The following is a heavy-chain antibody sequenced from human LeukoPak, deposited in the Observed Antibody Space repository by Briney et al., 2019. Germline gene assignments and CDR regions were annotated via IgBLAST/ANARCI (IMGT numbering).Heavy chain of an antibody. CDR1: GGSISSGDYY. CDR2: IYYSGST. D-gene: IGHD6-13*01. V-gene: IGHV4-61*08. J-gene: IGHJ5*02. CDR3: AREQQLAFRREVWFDP. Sequence: PSETLSFTCTVSGGSISSGDYYWSWIRQPPGKGLEWIGYIYYSGSTNYNPSLKSRVTISVDTSKNQFSLKLSSVTAADTAVYYCAREQQLAFRREVWFDPWGQGTLVTVPS.